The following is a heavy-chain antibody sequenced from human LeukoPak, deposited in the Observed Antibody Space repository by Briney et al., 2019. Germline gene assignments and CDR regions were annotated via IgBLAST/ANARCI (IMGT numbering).Heavy chain of an antibody. Sequence: GGSLRLSCAASGFTFSSYWMHWVRHAPGKGPVWVSRINSDGSSTSYADSVKGRFTISRDNAKNTLYLQMNSLRAEDTAVYYCARENSGYSTFDYWGQGTLVTVSS. CDR1: GFTFSSYW. V-gene: IGHV3-74*01. CDR3: ARENSGYSTFDY. CDR2: INSDGSST. J-gene: IGHJ4*02. D-gene: IGHD5-12*01.